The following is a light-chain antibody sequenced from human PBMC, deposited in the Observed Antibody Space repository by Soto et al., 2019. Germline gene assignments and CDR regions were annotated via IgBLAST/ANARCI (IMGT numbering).Light chain of an antibody. CDR1: TSDIGDHNY. CDR2: EVS. J-gene: IGLJ1*01. V-gene: IGLV2-14*01. CDR3: SSYTSSNTFYV. Sequence: QSALTQPASVSGSPGQSITISCTGSTSDIGDHNYVSWYQQYPGKAPRLMISEVSNRPSGVSNRFSGSKSGNTASLTISGLQAEDEADYYCSSYTSSNTFYVFGTGTKVTVL.